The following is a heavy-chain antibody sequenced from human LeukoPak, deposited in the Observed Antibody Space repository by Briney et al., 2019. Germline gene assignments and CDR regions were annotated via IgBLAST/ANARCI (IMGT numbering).Heavy chain of an antibody. J-gene: IGHJ6*02. Sequence: PGGSLRLSCAASGFTFSSFAMTWVRQAPGKGLEWVSAISGSGGSTYYADSVKGRFTISRDNSKNTLYLQMNSLRAEDTAVYYCATTDDSSTYYYYGMDVWGQGTTVTVSS. CDR1: GFTFSSFA. CDR3: ATTDDSSTYYYYGMDV. D-gene: IGHD2-2*01. CDR2: ISGSGGST. V-gene: IGHV3-23*01.